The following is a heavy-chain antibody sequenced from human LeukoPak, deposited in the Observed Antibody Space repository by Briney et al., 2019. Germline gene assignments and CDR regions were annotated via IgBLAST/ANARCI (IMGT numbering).Heavy chain of an antibody. CDR2: INGDGSST. CDR1: GFTFNTYW. D-gene: IGHD4-11*01. V-gene: IGHV3-74*03. J-gene: IGHJ5*01. Sequence: GGSLRLSCAASGFTFNTYWIHWVRQVPGKGLVWVSRINGDGSSTAYADSVKGRFTISRDNAKNTLYLQMNSLEAEDTAVYYCAREKGSSNYDSWGQGTLVTVSS. CDR3: AREKGSSNYDS.